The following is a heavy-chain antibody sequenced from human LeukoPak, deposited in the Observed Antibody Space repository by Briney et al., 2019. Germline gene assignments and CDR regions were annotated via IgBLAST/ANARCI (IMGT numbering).Heavy chain of an antibody. V-gene: IGHV3-30-3*01. Sequence: GRSLRLSSAASGFTFSSYAMHWVRQAPGKGLEWVAVISYDGSNKYYADSVKGRFTISRDNAKNSLYLQMNSLRAEDTALYYCAKDKSSGWFGEGTDAFDIWGQGTMVTVSS. D-gene: IGHD6-19*01. CDR2: ISYDGSNK. CDR1: GFTFSSYA. CDR3: AKDKSSGWFGEGTDAFDI. J-gene: IGHJ3*02.